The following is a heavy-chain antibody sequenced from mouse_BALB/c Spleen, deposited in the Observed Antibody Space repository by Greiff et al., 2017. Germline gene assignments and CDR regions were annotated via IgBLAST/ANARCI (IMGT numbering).Heavy chain of an antibody. D-gene: IGHD2-10*02. CDR3: ARKKYGNYGGYYAMDY. V-gene: IGHV5-17*02. CDR2: ISSGSSTI. CDR1: GFTFSSFG. Sequence: EVHLVESEGGLVQPGGSRKLSCAASGFTFSSFGMHWVRQAPEKGLEWVAYISSGSSTIYYADTVKGRFTISRDNPKNTLFLQMTSLRSEDTAMYYCARKKYGNYGGYYAMDYWGQGTSVTVSS. J-gene: IGHJ4*01.